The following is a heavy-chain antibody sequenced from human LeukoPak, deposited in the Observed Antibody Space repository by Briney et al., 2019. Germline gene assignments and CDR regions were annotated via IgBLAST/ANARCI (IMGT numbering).Heavy chain of an antibody. CDR1: GYTFTGYY. V-gene: IGHV1-2*02. CDR3: ARDPIVVVITTHYYYGMDV. CDR2: INPNSGGT. D-gene: IGHD3-22*01. J-gene: IGHJ6*02. Sequence: ASVKVSCKASGYTFTGYYMHWVRQAPGQGLEWMGWINPNSGGTNYAQKFQGRVTMTGDTSISTAYMELSRLRSDDTAVYYCARDPIVVVITTHYYYGMDVWGQGTTVTVSS.